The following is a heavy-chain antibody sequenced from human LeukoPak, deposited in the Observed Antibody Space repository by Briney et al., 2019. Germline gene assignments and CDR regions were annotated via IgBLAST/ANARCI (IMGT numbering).Heavy chain of an antibody. CDR2: ISSSSSTI. CDR3: ARSGYPIY. CDR1: GFTFSSYS. Sequence: GGSPRLSCAASGFTFSSYSMNWVRQAPGKGLEWVSYISSSSSTIYYADSVKGRFTISRDNAKNSLYLQMNSLRAEDTAVYYCARSGYPIYWGQGTLVTVSS. V-gene: IGHV3-48*01. D-gene: IGHD3-3*01. J-gene: IGHJ4*02.